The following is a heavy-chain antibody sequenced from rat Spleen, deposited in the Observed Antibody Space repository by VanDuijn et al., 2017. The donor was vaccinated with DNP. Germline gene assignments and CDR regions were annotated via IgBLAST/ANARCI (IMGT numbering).Heavy chain of an antibody. Sequence: EVQLVASGGGFVQPGRSLKLSCVGSGFIFSDYNMAWVRQAPRKGLEWVATINYDGSRIYHRDSVKGRFTISRDNAKSTLYLQMDSLRSEDTATYYCARPDYWGQGVMVPVSS. CDR1: GFIFSDYN. V-gene: IGHV5-7*01. J-gene: IGHJ2*01. CDR3: ARPDY. CDR2: INYDGSRI.